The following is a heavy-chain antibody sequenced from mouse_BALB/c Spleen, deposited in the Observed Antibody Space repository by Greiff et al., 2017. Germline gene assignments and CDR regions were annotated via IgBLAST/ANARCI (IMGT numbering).Heavy chain of an antibody. CDR2: ISDGGSYT. Sequence: EVQGVESGGGLVKPGGSLKLSCAASGFTFSDYYMYWVRQTPEKRLEWVATISDGGSYTYYPDSVKGRFTISRDNAKNNLYLQMSSLKSEDTAMYYCAREGITTARGFAYWGQGTLVTVSA. J-gene: IGHJ3*01. V-gene: IGHV5-4*02. CDR1: GFTFSDYY. CDR3: AREGITTARGFAY. D-gene: IGHD1-2*01.